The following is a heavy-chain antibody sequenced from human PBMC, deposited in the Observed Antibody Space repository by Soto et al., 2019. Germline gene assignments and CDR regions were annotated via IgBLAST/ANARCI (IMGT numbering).Heavy chain of an antibody. CDR2: IIPIFGTA. Sequence: SVKVSCKASGGTFSSYAISWVRQAPGQGLEWMGGIIPIFGTANYAQKFQGRVTITADESTSTAYMELSSLRSEDTAVYYCARVKSLAGRNFDYWGQGTLVTVSS. D-gene: IGHD6-19*01. CDR3: ARVKSLAGRNFDY. J-gene: IGHJ4*02. CDR1: GGTFSSYA. V-gene: IGHV1-69*13.